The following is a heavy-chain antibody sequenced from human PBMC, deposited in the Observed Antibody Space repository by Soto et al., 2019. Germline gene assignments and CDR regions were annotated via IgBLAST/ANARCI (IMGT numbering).Heavy chain of an antibody. D-gene: IGHD6-19*01. Sequence: PGGSLRLSCAASGFTFSSYAMSWVRQAPGKGLEWVSAISGSGGSTYFADSVKGRFTISRDNSKNTLYLQMNSLRAEDTAVYYCAKAERPIAVAGKLDYRGQGTLVTVSS. J-gene: IGHJ4*02. CDR3: AKAERPIAVAGKLDY. CDR2: ISGSGGST. V-gene: IGHV3-23*01. CDR1: GFTFSSYA.